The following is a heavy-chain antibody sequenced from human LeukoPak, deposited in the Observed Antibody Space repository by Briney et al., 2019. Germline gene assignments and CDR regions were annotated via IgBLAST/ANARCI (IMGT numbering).Heavy chain of an antibody. J-gene: IGHJ6*02. D-gene: IGHD2-21*02. Sequence: GASVKVSCKASGGTFSSYAISWVRQAPGQGLEWMGGIIPIFGTANYAQKFQGRVTITADEPTSTAYMELSSLRSEDTAVYYCARGVHGDYCGDDCYRGYYYYGTDVWGQGTTVTVSS. CDR2: IIPIFGTA. CDR1: GGTFSSYA. V-gene: IGHV1-69*13. CDR3: ARGVHGDYCGDDCYRGYYYYGTDV.